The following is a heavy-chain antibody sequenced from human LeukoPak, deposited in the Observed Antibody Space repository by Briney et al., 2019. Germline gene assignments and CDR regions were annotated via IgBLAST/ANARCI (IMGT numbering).Heavy chain of an antibody. D-gene: IGHD5-24*01. Sequence: GESLKISCKGSGYSFTSYWIGWVRQMPGKGPAWMGIIYPGDSDTRYSPSFQGQVTISAEKSISTAYLQWSSLKASDTALYYCASRKKGMATAGFDYWGQGTLVTVSS. V-gene: IGHV5-51*01. CDR2: IYPGDSDT. CDR3: ASRKKGMATAGFDY. CDR1: GYSFTSYW. J-gene: IGHJ4*02.